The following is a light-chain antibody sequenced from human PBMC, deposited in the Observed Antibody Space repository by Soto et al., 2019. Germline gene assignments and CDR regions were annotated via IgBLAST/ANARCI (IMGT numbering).Light chain of an antibody. CDR1: QSVSSSY. Sequence: EIVLTQSPGTLSLSPGERATLSCRASQSVSSSYLAWYQQKPGQAPRLLIYGASSRATGIPDRFSGSGSGTDFTITISRLGPEDFAVYYCQQYGSTPRTFGQGTKVEI. CDR3: QQYGSTPRT. J-gene: IGKJ1*01. V-gene: IGKV3-20*01. CDR2: GAS.